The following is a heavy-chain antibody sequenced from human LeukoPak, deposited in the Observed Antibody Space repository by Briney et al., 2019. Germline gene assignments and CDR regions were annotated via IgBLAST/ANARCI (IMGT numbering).Heavy chain of an antibody. V-gene: IGHV4-31*03. Sequence: PSETLSLTCTVSGGSISSGGYYWSWIRQHPGKGLEWIGYIYYSGSTYYNPSLKSRVTISVDTSKNQFSLKLSSVTAADTAVYSCARAAKSSGWFFDYWGQGPLVTVSS. CDR1: GGSISSGGYY. CDR2: IYYSGST. CDR3: ARAAKSSGWFFDY. J-gene: IGHJ4*02. D-gene: IGHD6-13*01.